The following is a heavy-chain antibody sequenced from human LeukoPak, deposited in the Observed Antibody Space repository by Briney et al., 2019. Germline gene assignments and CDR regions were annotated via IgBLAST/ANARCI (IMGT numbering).Heavy chain of an antibody. J-gene: IGHJ4*02. Sequence: PSETLSLTCTVSGGSISSHYWSWIRQPPGKGLEWIGYIYYSGSTNYNPSLKSRVTISVDTSKNQFSLKLSSVTAADTAVYYCARVGALGRYYFDYWGQGTLVTVSS. CDR1: GGSISSHY. CDR2: IYYSGST. CDR3: ARVGALGRYYFDY. V-gene: IGHV4-59*11.